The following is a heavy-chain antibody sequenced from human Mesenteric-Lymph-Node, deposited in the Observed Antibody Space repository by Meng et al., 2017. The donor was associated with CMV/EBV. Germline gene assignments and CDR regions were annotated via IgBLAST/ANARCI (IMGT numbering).Heavy chain of an antibody. J-gene: IGHJ6*02. Sequence: GSLILPCAASGFTLSSYAMHWVRQAPGKGLEWVAVISYDGSNKYYADSVKGRFTISRDNSKNTLYLPMNSLRAEDTAVYYCARDLRIGATDYYYYYGMDVWGQGTTVTVSS. V-gene: IGHV3-30*04. CDR1: GFTLSSYA. CDR2: ISYDGSNK. D-gene: IGHD3-10*01. CDR3: ARDLRIGATDYYYYYGMDV.